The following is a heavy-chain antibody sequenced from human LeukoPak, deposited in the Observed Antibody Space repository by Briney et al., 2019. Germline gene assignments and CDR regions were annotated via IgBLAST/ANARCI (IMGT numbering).Heavy chain of an antibody. CDR3: ARRPSVARSYYYYYMDV. D-gene: IGHD1-14*01. V-gene: IGHV1-8*01. CDR1: GYTFTSYD. CDR2: MNPNSGNT. J-gene: IGHJ6*03. Sequence: ASVKVSCKASGYTFTSYDINWVRQATGQGLEWMGWMNPNSGNTGYAQKFQGRVTMTRNTSISTAYMELSSLRSEDTAVYYCARRPSVARSYYYYYMDVWGKGTTVTVSS.